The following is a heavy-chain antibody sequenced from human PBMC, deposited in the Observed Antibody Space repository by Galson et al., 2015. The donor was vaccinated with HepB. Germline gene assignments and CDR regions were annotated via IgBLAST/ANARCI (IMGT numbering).Heavy chain of an antibody. V-gene: IGHV5-51*01. Sequence: QSGAEVKKPGESLKISCKGSGYSFTSYWIGWVRQMPGKGLEWMGIIYPGDSDTRYSPSFQGQVTISADKSISTAYLQWSSLKASDTAMYYCARQELHYDSSGRKIYFDYWGQGTLVTVSS. D-gene: IGHD3-22*01. J-gene: IGHJ4*02. CDR1: GYSFTSYW. CDR2: IYPGDSDT. CDR3: ARQELHYDSSGRKIYFDY.